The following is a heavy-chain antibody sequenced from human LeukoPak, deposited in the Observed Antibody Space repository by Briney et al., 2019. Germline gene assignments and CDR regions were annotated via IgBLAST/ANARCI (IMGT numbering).Heavy chain of an antibody. CDR1: GYTFTGYY. D-gene: IGHD3-9*01. J-gene: IGHJ5*02. Sequence: EASVKVSCKASGYTFTGYYMHWVRQAPGQGLEWMGWINPNSGGTNYAQEFQGRVTMTRDTSISTAYMELSRLRSDDTAVYYCARDRWAYVLRYFDWLLPTSWFDPWGQGTLVTVSS. CDR2: INPNSGGT. V-gene: IGHV1-2*02. CDR3: ARDRWAYVLRYFDWLLPTSWFDP.